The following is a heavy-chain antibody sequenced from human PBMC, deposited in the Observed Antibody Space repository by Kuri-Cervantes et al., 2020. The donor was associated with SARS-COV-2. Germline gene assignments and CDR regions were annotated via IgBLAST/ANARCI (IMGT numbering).Heavy chain of an antibody. V-gene: IGHV3-74*01. D-gene: IGHD1-1*01. Sequence: GESLQISCAASGFTFSGHSIHRVRQAPGKGLVWVSRINPDGSYTNNADSVKGRFTLSRDNAKNMLFLQMNSLRAEDTAVYYCVRDGDHWNFDYWGQGTLVTVSS. CDR2: INPDGSYT. CDR3: VRDGDHWNFDY. CDR1: GFTFSGHS. J-gene: IGHJ4*02.